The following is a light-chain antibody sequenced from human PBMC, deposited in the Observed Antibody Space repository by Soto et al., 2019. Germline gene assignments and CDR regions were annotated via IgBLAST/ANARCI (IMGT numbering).Light chain of an antibody. CDR2: EVS. Sequence: QSALTQPPSASGSPGQSITISCTGTNSDVGTYNYVSWFQQHPGKAPKLIIYEVSSRPSGVSNRFSASKSGNTASLTISGLQAEDEADYYCSSYSSTSTAVFGGGTKVTVL. CDR1: NSDVGTYNY. V-gene: IGLV2-14*01. CDR3: SSYSSTSTAV. J-gene: IGLJ2*01.